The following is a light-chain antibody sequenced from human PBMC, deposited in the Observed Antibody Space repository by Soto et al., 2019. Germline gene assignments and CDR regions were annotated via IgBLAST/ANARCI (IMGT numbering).Light chain of an antibody. CDR3: QSYDSTLSARYV. Sequence: QSVLTQPPSVSGAPGQRVTISCTGSSSNIGAGYDAHWYQQRPGTAPKLLTFGNINRPSGVPDRFSGSKSGTSASLAITGLQAEDEGDYYCQSYDSTLSARYVFGTGTKVTVL. CDR2: GNI. J-gene: IGLJ1*01. V-gene: IGLV1-40*01. CDR1: SSNIGAGYD.